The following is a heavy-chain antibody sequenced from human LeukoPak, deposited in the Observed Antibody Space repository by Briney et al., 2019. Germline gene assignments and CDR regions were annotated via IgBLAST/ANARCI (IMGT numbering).Heavy chain of an antibody. J-gene: IGHJ4*02. CDR2: IKSKTDGGTT. Sequence: GGSLRLSCAASGFTFSNAWMNWVRQAPGKGLEWVGRIKSKTDGGTTDYAAPVKGRSTISRDDSKNTLYLQMNSLKTEDTAVYYCTTSSYSSSWYHYWGQGTLVTVSS. V-gene: IGHV3-15*07. CDR1: GFTFSNAW. CDR3: TTSSYSSSWYHY. D-gene: IGHD6-13*01.